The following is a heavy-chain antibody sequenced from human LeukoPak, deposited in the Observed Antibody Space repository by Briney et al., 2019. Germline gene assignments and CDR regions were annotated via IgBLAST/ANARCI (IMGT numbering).Heavy chain of an antibody. CDR2: IYPGDSDA. CDR3: ARSAGNDYRYYFNS. Sequence: GESLKISCRGSGFRFGSSWIAWVRQMPGKGPECMWIIYPGDSDARYSPSFQGRVIMSADKYLSTAYLQWSSLEASDTATYYCARSAGNDYRYYFNSWGQGTLVTVSS. J-gene: IGHJ4*02. CDR1: GFRFGSSW. D-gene: IGHD5-12*01. V-gene: IGHV5-51*01.